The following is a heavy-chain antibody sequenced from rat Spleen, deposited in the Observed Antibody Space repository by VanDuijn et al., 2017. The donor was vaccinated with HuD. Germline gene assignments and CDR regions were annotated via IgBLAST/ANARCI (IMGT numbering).Heavy chain of an antibody. Sequence: EVQLVESGGGLVQPGRSLKLSCAASGFTFSSFPMAWVRQAPKKGLEWVASISSGGGGTYYPDSVKGRFTISRDTAKSTLHLQMNSLRSEDTATYYCTRVALTTEGMGVMEAWGQGASVTVSS. CDR3: TRVALTTEGMGVMEA. J-gene: IGHJ4*01. D-gene: IGHD1-11*01. CDR2: ISSGGGGT. V-gene: IGHV5-46*01. CDR1: GFTFSSFP.